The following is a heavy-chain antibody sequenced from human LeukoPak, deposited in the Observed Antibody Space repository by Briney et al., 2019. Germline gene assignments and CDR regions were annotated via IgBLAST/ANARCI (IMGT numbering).Heavy chain of an antibody. CDR1: GGSISSGSYY. V-gene: IGHV4-61*02. Sequence: SQTLSLTCTVSGGSISSGSYYWSWIRQPAGKGLEWIGRIYTSGSTNYNPSLKSRVTISVDTSKNQFSLKLSSVTAADTAVYYCAREWYGDYLDYWGQGTLVTVSS. CDR2: IYTSGST. D-gene: IGHD4-17*01. J-gene: IGHJ4*02. CDR3: AREWYGDYLDY.